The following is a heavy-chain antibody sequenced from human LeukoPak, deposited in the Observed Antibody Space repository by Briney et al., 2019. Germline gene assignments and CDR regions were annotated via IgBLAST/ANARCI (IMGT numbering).Heavy chain of an antibody. J-gene: IGHJ5*02. V-gene: IGHV1-69*13. CDR3: ASAPRYSSSWPNNWFDP. D-gene: IGHD6-13*01. Sequence: SVKVSCKASGGTFSSYAISWVRQAPGQGLEWMRGIIPIFGTANYAQKFQGRVTITADESTSTAYMELSSLRSEDAAVYFCASAPRYSSSWPNNWFDPWGQGTLVTVSS. CDR2: IIPIFGTA. CDR1: GGTFSSYA.